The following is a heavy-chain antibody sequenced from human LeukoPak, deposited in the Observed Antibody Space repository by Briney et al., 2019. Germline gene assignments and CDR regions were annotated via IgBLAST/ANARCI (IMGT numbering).Heavy chain of an antibody. CDR1: GDSVSSNSAA. CDR2: TYYRSKWFN. CDR3: ARMSYDSSPV. D-gene: IGHD6-13*01. V-gene: IGHV6-1*01. Sequence: KTSQTLSLTCAISGDSVSSNSAAWNWIRQSPSRGLGWLGRTYYRSKWFNNYAVSLKSRITINPDSSKNQYSLHLNSVTPEDTAVYYCARMSYDSSPVWGRRTLVTVSS. J-gene: IGHJ4*02.